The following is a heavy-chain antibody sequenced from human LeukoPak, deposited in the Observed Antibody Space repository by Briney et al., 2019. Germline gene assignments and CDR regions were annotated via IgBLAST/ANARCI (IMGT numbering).Heavy chain of an antibody. CDR3: ASARDGNFYWDY. CDR1: GYTFGTYW. Sequence: GESLQISCQLSGYTFGTYWIGWVRQMPGKGLEWMGIIHLRDSLTYYSPSWQGQVIISDDKSISTAYLQWNSLTASDSGIYYCASARDGNFYWDYWAQGTLVTVAS. V-gene: IGHV5-51*01. J-gene: IGHJ4*02. D-gene: IGHD3-9*01. CDR2: IHLRDSLT.